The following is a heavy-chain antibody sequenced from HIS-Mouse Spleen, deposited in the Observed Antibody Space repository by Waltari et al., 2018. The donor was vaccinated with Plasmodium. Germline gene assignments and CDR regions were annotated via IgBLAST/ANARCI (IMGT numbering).Heavy chain of an antibody. CDR3: ARRGGSYYYFDY. J-gene: IGHJ4*02. CDR1: GGSLSSSSYY. CDR2: IYYSGST. V-gene: IGHV4-39*01. D-gene: IGHD1-26*01. Sequence: QLQLQESGPGLVKPSETLSLTCTVSGGSLSSSSYYGGWIRQPPGKGLEWIGSIYYSGSTYYNPSLKSRVTISVDTSKNQFSLKLSSVTAADTAVYYCARRGGSYYYFDYWGQGTLVTVSS.